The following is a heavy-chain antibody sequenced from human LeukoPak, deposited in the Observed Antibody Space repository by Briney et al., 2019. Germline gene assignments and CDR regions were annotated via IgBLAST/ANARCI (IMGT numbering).Heavy chain of an antibody. Sequence: GGSLRLSCAPSGFTFSSYAMHWVRQAPGKGLEWEALISYDESNTFYADSVKGRFTISRDNSKNTLYLQMDSLRVEDTAVYYCARDGDGDYVFSYYFDYWGQGTLVTVSS. CDR3: ARDGDGDYVFSYYFDY. D-gene: IGHD4-17*01. CDR1: GFTFSSYA. CDR2: ISYDESNT. J-gene: IGHJ4*02. V-gene: IGHV3-30*04.